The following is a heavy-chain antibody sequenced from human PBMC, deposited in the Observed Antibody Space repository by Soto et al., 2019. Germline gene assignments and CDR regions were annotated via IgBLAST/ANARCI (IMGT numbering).Heavy chain of an antibody. J-gene: IGHJ6*02. CDR1: GYTFTSYG. V-gene: IGHV1-18*04. Sequence: GASVKVSCKASGYTFTSYGISWVRQAPGQGLEWMGWISAYNGNTNYAQKLQGRVTMTTDTSTSTAYMELRSLRSDDTAVYYCARDSDCSSTSCYTGYYYYYYYGMDVWGQGTTVTV. CDR2: ISAYNGNT. D-gene: IGHD2-2*02. CDR3: ARDSDCSSTSCYTGYYYYYYYGMDV.